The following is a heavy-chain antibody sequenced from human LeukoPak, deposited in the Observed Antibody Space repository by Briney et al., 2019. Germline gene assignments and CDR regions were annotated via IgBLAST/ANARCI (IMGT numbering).Heavy chain of an antibody. Sequence: PSETLSLTCTVSGGSISSYYCSWIRQPPGQGLEWIGYIYYSGSTNYNPSLKSRVTISVDTSKNQFSLKLSSVTAADTAVYYCARGGSGWPYYFDYWGQGTLVTVSS. D-gene: IGHD6-19*01. J-gene: IGHJ4*02. V-gene: IGHV4-59*01. CDR3: ARGGSGWPYYFDY. CDR1: GGSISSYY. CDR2: IYYSGST.